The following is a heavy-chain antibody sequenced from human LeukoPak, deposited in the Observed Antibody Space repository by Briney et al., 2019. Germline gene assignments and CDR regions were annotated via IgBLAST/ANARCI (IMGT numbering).Heavy chain of an antibody. V-gene: IGHV1-2*02. Sequence: GASVKVSCKASGYAFTAYYIHWVRQAPGQGLEWMGWINPDSGGTNYAQKFQGRVTMTRDTSISTAYMELSRLTSDDAAVYYCARAYCGSISCYPKCYAMDVWAHGTTVTVSS. CDR1: GYAFTAYY. CDR3: ARAYCGSISCYPKCYAMDV. CDR2: INPDSGGT. J-gene: IGHJ6*02. D-gene: IGHD2-2*01.